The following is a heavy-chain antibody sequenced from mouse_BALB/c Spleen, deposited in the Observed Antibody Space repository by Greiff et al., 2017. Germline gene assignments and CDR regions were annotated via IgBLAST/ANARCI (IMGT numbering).Heavy chain of an antibody. Sequence: VQLQQPGAELVKPGTSVKLSCKASGFNFTSYWINWVKLRPGQGLEWIGDIYPGSGSTNYNEKFKSKATLTVDTSSSTAYMQLSSLASEDSALYYCASGYRYDVYFDYWGQGTTVTVSS. CDR2: IYPGSGST. V-gene: IGHV1-55*01. CDR1: GFNFTSYW. J-gene: IGHJ2*01. D-gene: IGHD2-14*01. CDR3: ASGYRYDVYFDY.